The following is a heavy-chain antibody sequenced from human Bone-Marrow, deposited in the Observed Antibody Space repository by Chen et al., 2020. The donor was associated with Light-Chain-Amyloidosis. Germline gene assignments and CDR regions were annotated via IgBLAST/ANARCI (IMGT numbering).Heavy chain of an antibody. D-gene: IGHD1-1*01. CDR1: GFTFDDYA. J-gene: IGHJ6*02. Sequence: EEHLVESGGGLVQPGRSLRLSCEASGFTFDDYAMHWVRQAPGKGLEWVSGISWNSGVKGYVDSVRGRFTISRDGVKNSLYLQMNSLRPEDTAVYYCAKGVEIRRGCYYGMDVWGQGTTVTVSS. CDR2: ISWNSGVK. CDR3: AKGVEIRRGCYYGMDV. V-gene: IGHV3-9*01.